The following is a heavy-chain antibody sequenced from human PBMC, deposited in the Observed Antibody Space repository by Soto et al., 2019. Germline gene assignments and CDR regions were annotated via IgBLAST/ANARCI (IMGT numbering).Heavy chain of an antibody. CDR1: GGSFSGYY. D-gene: IGHD3-3*01. CDR2: INHSGST. CDR3: ASVTIFGVAANWFDP. J-gene: IGHJ5*02. Sequence: SETLSLTCAVYGGSFSGYYWSWIRQPPGKGLEWIGEINHSGSTNYNPSLKSRVTISVDTSKNQFSLKLSSVTAADTAVYYCASVTIFGVAANWFDPWGQGTLVTVSS. V-gene: IGHV4-34*01.